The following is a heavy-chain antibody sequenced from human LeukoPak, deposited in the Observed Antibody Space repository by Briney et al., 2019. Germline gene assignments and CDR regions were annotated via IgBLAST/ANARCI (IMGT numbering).Heavy chain of an antibody. CDR3: LRQGPRNPPR. D-gene: IGHD1-14*01. CDR1: GFGVSSND. V-gene: IGHV3-53*04. CDR2: FFAGGSVGA. J-gene: IGHJ4*02. Sequence: GGALRVSCAASGFGVSSNDMSWVRQALGKGLEWVSLFFAGGSVGAYYEDFVRGRLTGSGPDSKNTLNLKMTILRVDETAWYSFLRQGPRNPPRWGQETLVPVPS.